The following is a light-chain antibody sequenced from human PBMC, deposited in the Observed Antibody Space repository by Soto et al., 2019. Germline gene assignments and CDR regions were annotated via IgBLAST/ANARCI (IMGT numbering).Light chain of an antibody. Sequence: EIAMTQSPATLSVSPGERATLSCRASQSVSSNLAWYQQKPGQAPRLLIYGASTRATGIPARFSGSGSGTEFTLTISSLQSEDFAVCYCQQYNNWPRTFGQGTKVDIK. V-gene: IGKV3-15*01. CDR1: QSVSSN. CDR3: QQYNNWPRT. CDR2: GAS. J-gene: IGKJ1*01.